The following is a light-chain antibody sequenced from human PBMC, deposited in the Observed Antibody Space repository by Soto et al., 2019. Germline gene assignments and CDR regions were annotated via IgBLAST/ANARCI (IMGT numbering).Light chain of an antibody. Sequence: DIQMTQSPSSLSASVGDRVTITCQASQDISNYLNWYQQKPGKAPNLLIFGASTLQSGVPSRFSGSGSGTDFTLTISSLQPEDFATYYCLQSYRTPLTFGGGTKVEIK. V-gene: IGKV1-39*01. CDR1: QDISNY. J-gene: IGKJ4*01. CDR2: GAS. CDR3: LQSYRTPLT.